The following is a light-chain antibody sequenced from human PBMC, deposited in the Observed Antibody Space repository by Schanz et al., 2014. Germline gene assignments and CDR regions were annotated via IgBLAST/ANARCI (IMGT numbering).Light chain of an antibody. J-gene: IGKJ5*01. Sequence: VLTQSPATLSVSPGERATLSCRASQNINTHLGWYQQKPGQAPRLLIYGASSRATGIPDRFSGSGSGTDFTLTISRLEPEDFAVYYCQQYISSPLTFGQGTRLEIK. CDR1: QNINTH. V-gene: IGKV3-20*01. CDR3: QQYISSPLT. CDR2: GAS.